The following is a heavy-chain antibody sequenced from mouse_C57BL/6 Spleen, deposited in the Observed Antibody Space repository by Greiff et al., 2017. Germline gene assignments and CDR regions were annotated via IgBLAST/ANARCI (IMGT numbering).Heavy chain of an antibody. D-gene: IGHD2-14*01. J-gene: IGHJ2*01. V-gene: IGHV1-55*01. CDR3: AKDDPYYRAFDY. Sequence: VQLQQPGAELVKPGASVKMSCKASGYTFTSYWITWVKQRPGQGLEWIGDIYPGSGSTNYNEKFKSKATLTVDTSSSTAYMQLSSLTSEDSAVYYCAKDDPYYRAFDYWGQGTTLTVSS. CDR1: GYTFTSYW. CDR2: IYPGSGST.